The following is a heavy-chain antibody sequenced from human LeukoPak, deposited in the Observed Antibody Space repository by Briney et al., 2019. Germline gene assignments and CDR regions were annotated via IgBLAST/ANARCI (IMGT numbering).Heavy chain of an antibody. D-gene: IGHD3-9*01. CDR2: INPNSGGT. CDR3: ARGYYDILTGYWETDY. CDR1: GYTFTGYY. Sequence: GPVKVSCKASGYTFTGYYMHWVRQAPGQGLEWMGWINPNSGGTNYAQKFQGRVTMTRDTSISTAYMELSRLTFDDTAVYYCARGYYDILTGYWETDYWGQGTLVTVSS. J-gene: IGHJ4*02. V-gene: IGHV1-2*02.